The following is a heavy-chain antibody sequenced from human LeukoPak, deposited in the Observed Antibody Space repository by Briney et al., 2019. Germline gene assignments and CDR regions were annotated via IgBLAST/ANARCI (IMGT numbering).Heavy chain of an antibody. J-gene: IGHJ4*02. Sequence: SETLSLTCAVSGASVSRNWWSWVRQPPGKGLEWIGEIHHSGGTNYNPSLKSRVTMSLDNSNNHFSLKLSSVTAADTAVYYCAGTFDYAYYFDYWGQGTLVTVSS. CDR3: AGTFDYAYYFDY. CDR2: IHHSGGT. V-gene: IGHV4-4*02. CDR1: GASVSRNW. D-gene: IGHD3-9*01.